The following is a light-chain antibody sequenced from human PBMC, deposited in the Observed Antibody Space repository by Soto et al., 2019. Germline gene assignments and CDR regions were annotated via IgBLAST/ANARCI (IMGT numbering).Light chain of an antibody. CDR1: SSNVGAFNY. J-gene: IGLJ2*01. CDR2: EVS. CDR3: SSYAGSNALV. V-gene: IGLV2-8*01. Sequence: QSVLTQPPSASGSPGQSVTISCTGTSSNVGAFNYVSWYQQHPVTAPKLMIYEVSKRPSGVPDRFSGSKSGNTASLTVSGLQVEDEADDYCSSYAGSNALVFGGGTKVTVL.